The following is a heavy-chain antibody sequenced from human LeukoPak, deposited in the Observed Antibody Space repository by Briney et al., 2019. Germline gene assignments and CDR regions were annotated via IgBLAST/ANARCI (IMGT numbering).Heavy chain of an antibody. CDR2: ISGSGGST. Sequence: GGSLRLSCTASGFTFGDYAMSWFRQAPGKGLEWVSAISGSGGSTYYADSVKGRFTISRDNSKNTLYLQMNSLRAEDTAVYYCAKSPPGAAAGFDAFDIWGQGTMVTVSS. V-gene: IGHV3-23*01. CDR3: AKSPPGAAAGFDAFDI. CDR1: GFTFGDYA. D-gene: IGHD6-13*01. J-gene: IGHJ3*02.